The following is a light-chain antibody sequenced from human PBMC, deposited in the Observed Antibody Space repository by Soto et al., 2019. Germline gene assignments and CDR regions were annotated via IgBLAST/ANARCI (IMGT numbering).Light chain of an antibody. CDR2: AAS. V-gene: IGKV1-16*01. J-gene: IGKJ5*01. Sequence: DIQMTQSPSSLSASVGDRVTITCQASQNINNYLNWYQQKPGRAPKLLIYAASTLQSGVPSRFSGSGSGTDFTLTISCLQSEDFATYYCQQYYSYPHTFGQGTRLEI. CDR3: QQYYSYPHT. CDR1: QNINNY.